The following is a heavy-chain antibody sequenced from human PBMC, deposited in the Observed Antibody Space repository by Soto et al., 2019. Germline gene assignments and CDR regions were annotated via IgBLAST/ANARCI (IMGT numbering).Heavy chain of an antibody. D-gene: IGHD3-10*01. V-gene: IGHV1-46*01. CDR3: ARDRYRGAPRGRWFDP. J-gene: IGHJ5*02. CDR1: GYTFTSYY. CDR2: INPSGGST. Sequence: ASVKVSCKASGYTFTSYYMHWVRQAPGQGLEWMGIINPSGGSTSYAQKFQGRVTMTRDTSTSTVYMELSSLRSEDTAVYYCARDRYRGAPRGRWFDPWGQGTLVTVSS.